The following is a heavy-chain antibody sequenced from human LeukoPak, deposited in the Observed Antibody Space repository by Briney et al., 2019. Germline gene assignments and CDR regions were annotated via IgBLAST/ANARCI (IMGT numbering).Heavy chain of an antibody. V-gene: IGHV3-74*01. D-gene: IGHD3-3*01. J-gene: IGHJ4*02. Sequence: PGGSLRLSCAASGFTFSSYWMHWVRQAPGKGLVWVSHINSDGSSTSYADSVKGRFTISRDNAKNTLYLQMNSLRAEDTAVYYCTTAGALVYHLEWYRRIDYWGQGTLVTVSS. CDR2: INSDGSST. CDR1: GFTFSSYW. CDR3: TTAGALVYHLEWYRRIDY.